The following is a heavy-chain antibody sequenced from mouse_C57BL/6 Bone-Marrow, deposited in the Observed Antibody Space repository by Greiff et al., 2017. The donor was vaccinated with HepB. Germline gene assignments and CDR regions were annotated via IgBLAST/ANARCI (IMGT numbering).Heavy chain of an antibody. Sequence: EVQRVESGGGLVQPGGSMKLSCAASGFTFSDAWMDWVRQSPEKGLEWVAEIRNKANNHATYYAESVKGRFTISRDDSKSSVYLQMNSLRAEDTGIYYCTQAYYSNYGGFAYWGQGTLVTVSA. J-gene: IGHJ3*01. V-gene: IGHV6-6*01. CDR1: GFTFSDAW. CDR3: TQAYYSNYGGFAY. D-gene: IGHD2-5*01. CDR2: IRNKANNHAT.